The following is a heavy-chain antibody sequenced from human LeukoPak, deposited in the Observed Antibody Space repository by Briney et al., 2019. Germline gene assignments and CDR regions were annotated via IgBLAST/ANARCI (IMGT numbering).Heavy chain of an antibody. D-gene: IGHD1-26*01. J-gene: IGHJ4*02. CDR2: ISGNGGST. CDR3: VKGGLYSGDYYGH. V-gene: IGHV3-64D*06. CDR1: GFTFTSYA. Sequence: GGSLRLSCSGSGFTFTSYAMHWVRQAPGKGLEYVSSISGNGGSTYYADSVNGRFTISRDNSKNQVYLQMSSLRDDDTAFYYCVKGGLYSGDYYGHWDQGTLVTVSS.